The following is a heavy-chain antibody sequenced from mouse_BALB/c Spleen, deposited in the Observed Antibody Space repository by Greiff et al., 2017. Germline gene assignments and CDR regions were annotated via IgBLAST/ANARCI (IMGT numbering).Heavy chain of an antibody. V-gene: IGHV1-77*01. CDR1: GYTFTDYY. J-gene: IGHJ2*01. CDR3: ARRGYGYFDY. CDR2: IYPGSGNT. D-gene: IGHD3-1*01. Sequence: QVQLQQSGAELARPGASVKLSCKASGYTFTDYYINWVKQRTGQGLEWIGEIYPGSGNTYYNEKFKGKATLTADKSSNTAYMQLSSLTSEDSAVYFCARRGYGYFDYWGQGTTLTVSS.